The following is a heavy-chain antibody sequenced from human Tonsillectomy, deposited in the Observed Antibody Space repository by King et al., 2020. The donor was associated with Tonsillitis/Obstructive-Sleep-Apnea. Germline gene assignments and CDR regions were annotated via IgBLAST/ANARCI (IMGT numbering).Heavy chain of an antibody. V-gene: IGHV4-39*01. D-gene: IGHD2-2*01. CDR1: GCSISSSNYY. Sequence: QLQESGPGLVKPSETLSLTCTVSGCSISSSNYYWGWIRQPPGKGLEWIGGIFYSGSTYYSPSLKSRVTTSVDTSKNQFSLKLNSVTAADTTVYYCARPLERLCSSSSCPSDPYYFYAMDVWGKGTTVTASS. CDR3: ARPLERLCSSSSCPSDPYYFYAMDV. CDR2: IFYSGST. J-gene: IGHJ6*04.